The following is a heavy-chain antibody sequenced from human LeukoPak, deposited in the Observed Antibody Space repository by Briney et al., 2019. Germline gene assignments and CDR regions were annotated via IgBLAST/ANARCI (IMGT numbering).Heavy chain of an antibody. D-gene: IGHD6-19*01. CDR2: INPSGGST. CDR1: GYTFTSYY. V-gene: IGHV1-46*01. Sequence: ASVKVSCEASGYTFTSYYMHWVRQAPGQGLEWMGIINPSGGSTSYAQKFQGRVTMTRDTSTSTVYMELSSLRSEDTAVYYCARDSYSSGWGRSDAFDIWGQGTMVTVSS. CDR3: ARDSYSSGWGRSDAFDI. J-gene: IGHJ3*02.